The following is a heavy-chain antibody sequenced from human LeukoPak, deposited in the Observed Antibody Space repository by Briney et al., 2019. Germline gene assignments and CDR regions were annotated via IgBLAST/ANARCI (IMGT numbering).Heavy chain of an antibody. J-gene: IGHJ3*02. Sequence: GASVKVSCKASGYTFTSYDINRVRQATGQGLEWMGWMNPNSGNTGYAQKFQGRVTMTRNTSISTAYMELSSLRSEDTAVYYCAKGSHYYDSSGYFRGINGNAFDIWGQGTMVTVSS. CDR3: AKGSHYYDSSGYFRGINGNAFDI. CDR1: GYTFTSYD. D-gene: IGHD3-22*01. V-gene: IGHV1-8*01. CDR2: MNPNSGNT.